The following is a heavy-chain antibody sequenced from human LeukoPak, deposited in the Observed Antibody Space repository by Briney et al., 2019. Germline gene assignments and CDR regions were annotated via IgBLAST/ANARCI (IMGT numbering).Heavy chain of an antibody. V-gene: IGHV3-11*01. CDR1: GFTFSDYY. CDR2: ISSSGSTI. D-gene: IGHD6-19*01. J-gene: IGHJ6*02. Sequence: GGSLRLSCAASGFTFSDYYMSWIRQATGKGLEWVSYISSSGSTIYYADSVKGRFTISRDNAKNSLYLQMNSLRAEDTAVYYCARDTYSSGWDDAYYYYGMDVWGQGTTVTVSS. CDR3: ARDTYSSGWDDAYYYYGMDV.